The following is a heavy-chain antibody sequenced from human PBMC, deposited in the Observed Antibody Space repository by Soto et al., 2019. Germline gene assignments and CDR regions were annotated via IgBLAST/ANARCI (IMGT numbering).Heavy chain of an antibody. CDR2: IGWNGGST. CDR3: AKDADWYSSSSTDY. CDR1: GFTFDDYT. J-gene: IGHJ4*02. V-gene: IGHV3-43*01. D-gene: IGHD6-6*01. Sequence: GGSLRLSCAASGFTFDDYTMHWVRQAPGKGLEWVSLIGWNGGSTYYADSVKGRFTISKDNSKNSLYLQMNSLRTEDTALYYSAKDADWYSSSSTDYWGQGTLVTVSS.